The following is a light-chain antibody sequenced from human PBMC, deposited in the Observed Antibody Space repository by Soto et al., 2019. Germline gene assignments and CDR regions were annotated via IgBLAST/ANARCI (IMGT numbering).Light chain of an antibody. CDR2: EGT. CDR1: SSDVGAYNL. V-gene: IGLV2-23*01. J-gene: IGLJ3*02. Sequence: QSVLTQPASVSGSPGQSITVSCTGTSSDVGAYNLVSWYQQYPGKAPRLIIYEGTKRPSGISHHFSGSKSDNTASLTISGLRAEDEAHYHCCSYAGSRTFVFGGGTKLTVL. CDR3: CSYAGSRTFV.